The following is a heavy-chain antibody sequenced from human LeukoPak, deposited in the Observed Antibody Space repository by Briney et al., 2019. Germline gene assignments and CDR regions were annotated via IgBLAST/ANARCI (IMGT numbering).Heavy chain of an antibody. Sequence: PSGTLSLTCTVSGGSVSGYYWSWIRQSPGKGLEWIGYIFYTGTTLYSPSLRGRVTMSVDTSENQFSLKLSSVTAADTAMYYCARHDVVPVIRRGFDFWGQGTLVTVSS. CDR2: IFYTGTT. J-gene: IGHJ4*02. CDR1: GGSVSGYY. V-gene: IGHV4-59*08. CDR3: ARHDVVPVIRRGFDF. D-gene: IGHD2-21*02.